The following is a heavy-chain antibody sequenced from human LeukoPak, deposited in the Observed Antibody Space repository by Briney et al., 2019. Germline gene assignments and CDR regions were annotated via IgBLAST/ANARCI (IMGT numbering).Heavy chain of an antibody. CDR1: GFTFTSHD. D-gene: IGHD6-19*01. Sequence: ASVKVSCKASGFTFTSHDYNWERQAPGQGLEWIGRINPNSGGTNYAQKFQGRVTMTRDTSISTAYMELSRLRSDDTAVYYCAREDNLGSGSSPNDYWGQGTLVTVSS. V-gene: IGHV1-2*06. J-gene: IGHJ4*02. CDR2: INPNSGGT. CDR3: AREDNLGSGSSPNDY.